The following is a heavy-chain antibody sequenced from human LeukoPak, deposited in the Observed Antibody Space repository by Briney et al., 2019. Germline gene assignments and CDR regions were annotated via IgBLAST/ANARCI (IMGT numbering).Heavy chain of an antibody. CDR1: GGTFSSYA. D-gene: IGHD6-6*01. Sequence: GASVKVSCKASGGTFSSYAISWVRQAPGQGLEWMGGIIPIFGTANYAQKFQGRVTITADESTSTAYMELSSLRSEDTAVYYCARWGIEYSSSNWFDPWGQGTLVTVSS. V-gene: IGHV1-69*13. J-gene: IGHJ5*02. CDR3: ARWGIEYSSSNWFDP. CDR2: IIPIFGTA.